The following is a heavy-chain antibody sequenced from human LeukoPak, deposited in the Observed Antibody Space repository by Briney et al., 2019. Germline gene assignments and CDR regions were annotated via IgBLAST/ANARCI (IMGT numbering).Heavy chain of an antibody. CDR3: ARRFTYNWNPYFDY. V-gene: IGHV5-51*01. CDR1: GYSFSSYW. Sequence: GESLKISCKCSGYSFSSYWIGWVRQMPGKGLEWMGIIYPGDSDTRYSPSFQGQVTISADKSISTAYLQWSSLKASDTAMYYCARRFTYNWNPYFDYWGQGTLVTVSS. J-gene: IGHJ4*02. D-gene: IGHD1-20*01. CDR2: IYPGDSDT.